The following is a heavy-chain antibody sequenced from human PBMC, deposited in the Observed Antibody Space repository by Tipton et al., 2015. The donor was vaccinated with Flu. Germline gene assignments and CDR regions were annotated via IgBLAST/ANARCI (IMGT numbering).Heavy chain of an antibody. J-gene: IGHJ4*02. CDR3: ARGGKYGSGSFPSDC. CDR2: ISSSGNTI. Sequence: SLRLSCAASGFTFSDYYMNWIRQVPGKGLQWISYISSSGNTIFYADSVKGRFTISRDNARDSLYLQMNSLRAEDTAVYYCARGGKYGSGSFPSDCWGQGALVTVSS. D-gene: IGHD3-10*01. CDR1: GFTFSDYY. V-gene: IGHV3-11*01.